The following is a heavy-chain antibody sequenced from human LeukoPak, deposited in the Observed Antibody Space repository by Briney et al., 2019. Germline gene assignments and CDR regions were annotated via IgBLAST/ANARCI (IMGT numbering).Heavy chain of an antibody. CDR2: IHTDGAT. D-gene: IGHD3-22*01. V-gene: IGHV3-66*01. J-gene: IGHJ4*02. CDR3: ASALDYYDTRDIDY. CDR1: GFAVSNDY. Sequence: GGSLRLSCAASGFAVSNDYMSWVRQAPGKGLEWVSVIHTDGATYYAASVKGRFTISRDFSKHTLYLRMNSLRAEDTAVYYCASALDYYDTRDIDYWGQGTLVTVSS.